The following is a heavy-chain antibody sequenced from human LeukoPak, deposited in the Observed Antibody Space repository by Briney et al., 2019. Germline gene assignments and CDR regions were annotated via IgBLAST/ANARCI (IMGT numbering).Heavy chain of an antibody. CDR2: IYSGGST. V-gene: IGHV3-53*01. CDR3: SKKGQADNDGKPD. CDR1: GFTVSSNY. Sequence: QAGGSLRLSCAASGFTVSSNYMSWVRQAPRKGLEWVSVIYSGGSTYYADSVKGRFTISRDDSRNTLYLQMNSLRAEDTAVYYCSKKGQADNDGKPDWGQGTLVTVSS. D-gene: IGHD1-1*01. J-gene: IGHJ4*02.